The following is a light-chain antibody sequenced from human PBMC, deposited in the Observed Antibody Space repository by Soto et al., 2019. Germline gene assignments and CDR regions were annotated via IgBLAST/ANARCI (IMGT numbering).Light chain of an antibody. J-gene: IGKJ4*01. V-gene: IGKV3-11*01. CDR1: QSVSNY. CDR3: QKYNNWPLN. CDR2: DAS. Sequence: ETVLTQSPATLSFSPVENAILSCMASQSVSNYLAWYQQKPGQAPRLLIYDASYRATGIPARFSGGGSGTDFTLSISSLQSEDFAVYYCQKYNNWPLNCGGGNRGDIK.